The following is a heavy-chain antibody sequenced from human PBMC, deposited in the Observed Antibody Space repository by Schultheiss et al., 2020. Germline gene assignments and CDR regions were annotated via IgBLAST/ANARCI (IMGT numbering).Heavy chain of an antibody. CDR1: GFTFSDYY. Sequence: GGSLRLSCAASGFTFSDYYMSWIRQAPGKGLEWVSAISGSGGSTYYADSVKGRFTISRDNAKNSLYLQMNSLRAEDTAVYYCAREYSSSWYTGEYYYYYGMDVWGQGTTVTVSS. D-gene: IGHD6-13*01. J-gene: IGHJ6*02. V-gene: IGHV3-11*04. CDR2: ISGSGGST. CDR3: AREYSSSWYTGEYYYYYGMDV.